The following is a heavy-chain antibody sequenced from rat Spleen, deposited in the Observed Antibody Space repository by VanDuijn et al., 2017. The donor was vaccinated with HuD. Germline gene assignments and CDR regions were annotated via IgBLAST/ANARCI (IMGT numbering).Heavy chain of an antibody. V-gene: IGHV5-7*01. CDR3: ARLQGWFAY. Sequence: EVQLVESGGGLVQPGRSLKLSCAASGFTFSDYNMAWVRQAPKKGLEWVATISYDGSSTYYRDSVKGRFTISRDNAKSTLYLQMDSLRSEDTATYYCARLQGWFAYWGQGTLVTVSS. CDR2: ISYDGSST. D-gene: IGHD1-1*01. J-gene: IGHJ3*01. CDR1: GFTFSDYN.